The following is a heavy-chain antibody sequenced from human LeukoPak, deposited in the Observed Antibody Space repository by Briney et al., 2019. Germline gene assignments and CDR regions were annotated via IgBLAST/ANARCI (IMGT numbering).Heavy chain of an antibody. CDR2: IRSKAYGGTT. Sequence: GRSLRLSCTASGFTFCDYAMSWVRQAPGKGLEWVGFIRSKAYGGTTEYAASVKGRFTISRDDSKSIAYLQMNSLKTEDTAVYYCTRAPPYYYGSDYWGQGTLVTVSS. CDR1: GFTFCDYA. D-gene: IGHD3-10*01. V-gene: IGHV3-49*04. CDR3: TRAPPYYYGSDY. J-gene: IGHJ4*02.